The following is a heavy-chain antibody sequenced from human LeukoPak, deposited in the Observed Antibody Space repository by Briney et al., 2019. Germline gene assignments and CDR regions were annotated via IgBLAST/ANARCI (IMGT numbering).Heavy chain of an antibody. Sequence: GRSLRLSCAASGFTFDDYAMHWVRQAPGKGLEWVSGISWNSGSIGYADSVKGRFTISRDNSKNSLYLQMNSLRTEDTALYYCAKASYYSWGQGTLVTVSS. CDR3: AKASYYS. CDR1: GFTFDDYA. CDR2: ISWNSGSI. D-gene: IGHD1-26*01. J-gene: IGHJ4*02. V-gene: IGHV3-9*01.